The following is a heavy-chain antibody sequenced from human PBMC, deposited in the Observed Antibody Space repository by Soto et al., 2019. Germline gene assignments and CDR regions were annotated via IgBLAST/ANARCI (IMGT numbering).Heavy chain of an antibody. D-gene: IGHD2-15*01. V-gene: IGHV3-66*01. Sequence: GGSLRLSCAASGFTVSSNYMSWVRQAPGKGLEWVSVIYSGGSTYYADSVKGRFTISRDNSKNTLYLQMNSLRAEDTAVYYCARDRVPLPKLSIYCSGGSCYDYYYYYMDVWGKGTTVTVSS. CDR3: ARDRVPLPKLSIYCSGGSCYDYYYYYMDV. J-gene: IGHJ6*03. CDR2: IYSGGST. CDR1: GFTVSSNY.